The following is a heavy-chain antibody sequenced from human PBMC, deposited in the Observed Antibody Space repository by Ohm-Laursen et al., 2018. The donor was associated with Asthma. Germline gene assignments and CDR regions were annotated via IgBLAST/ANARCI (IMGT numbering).Heavy chain of an antibody. D-gene: IGHD6-19*01. CDR1: GGSFSGYY. Sequence: ETLSLTCAVYGGSFSGYYWSWIRQPPGKGLEWIGEINHSGSTNYNPSLRSRVTISVDTSKNQFSLKLSSVTAANTAVYYCARIDSGWYNWFDPWGQGTLVTVSS. CDR3: ARIDSGWYNWFDP. V-gene: IGHV4-34*01. CDR2: INHSGST. J-gene: IGHJ5*02.